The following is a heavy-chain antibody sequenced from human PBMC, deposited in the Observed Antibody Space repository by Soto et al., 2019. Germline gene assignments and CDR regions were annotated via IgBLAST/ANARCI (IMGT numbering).Heavy chain of an antibody. V-gene: IGHV3-23*01. CDR1: GFTFSSYA. J-gene: IGHJ4*02. CDR2: ISGSGGST. CDR3: AKDQGITIFGVVTTPQD. Sequence: EVQLLESGGGLVQPGGSLRLSCAASGFTFSSYAMSWVRQAPGTGLEWVSAISGSGGSTYYADSVKGRFTISRDNSKNTLYLQMNSLRAEDTAVYYCAKDQGITIFGVVTTPQDWGQGTLVTVSS. D-gene: IGHD3-3*01.